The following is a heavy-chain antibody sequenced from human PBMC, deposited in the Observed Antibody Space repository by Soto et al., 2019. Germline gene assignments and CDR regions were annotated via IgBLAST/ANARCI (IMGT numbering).Heavy chain of an antibody. V-gene: IGHV1-18*04. J-gene: IGHJ4*02. CDR2: ISPYNDNT. CDR1: GYTFTSYG. CDR3: ARDTSSYGHFDY. Sequence: QVQLVQSGAEVKKPGASVKVSCKASGYTFTSYGICWVRQAPGQGLEWMGWISPYNDNTNYAENLQGRVTLTTDTSTSTAYMELRSLRSDDTAVYFCARDTSSYGHFDYWGQGTLITVSS. D-gene: IGHD3-16*01.